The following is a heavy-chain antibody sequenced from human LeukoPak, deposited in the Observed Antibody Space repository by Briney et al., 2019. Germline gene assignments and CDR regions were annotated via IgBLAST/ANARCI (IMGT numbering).Heavy chain of an antibody. J-gene: IGHJ3*02. CDR1: GGTFSSYA. Sequence: SVKVSCKASGGTFSSYAISWVRQAPGQGLEWMGRIIPILGIANYAQKFQGRVTITADKSTSTAYMELSSLRSEDTAVYYCARHPPYYYDSRDAFDIWGQGTMVTVSS. V-gene: IGHV1-69*04. CDR2: IIPILGIA. CDR3: ARHPPYYYDSRDAFDI. D-gene: IGHD3-22*01.